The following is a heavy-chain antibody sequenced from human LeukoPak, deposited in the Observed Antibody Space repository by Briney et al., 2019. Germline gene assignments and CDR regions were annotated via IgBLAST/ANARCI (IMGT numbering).Heavy chain of an antibody. CDR1: GGSISSSNYY. Sequence: SETLSLTCTVSGGSISSSNYYWGWIRQPPGKGLEWIGNIYYSGSTYYIPSLRSRVTISVDSSNNQFSLKLSSVTAADTAVYYCARDRKGSSSWSTPWFDPWGQGTLVTVSS. V-gene: IGHV4-39*02. J-gene: IGHJ5*02. CDR3: ARDRKGSSSWSTPWFDP. D-gene: IGHD6-13*01. CDR2: IYYSGST.